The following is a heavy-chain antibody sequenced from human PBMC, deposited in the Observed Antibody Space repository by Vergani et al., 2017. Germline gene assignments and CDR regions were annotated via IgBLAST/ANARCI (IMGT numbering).Heavy chain of an antibody. D-gene: IGHD6-6*01. CDR3: AKDLGTSSGGGWFDP. Sequence: EVQLEESGGGLVLPGRSLRLSCVASGFTSAGYAMHWVRQAPGKGLEWVSGISWNSNSIGYADSVKGRFTISRDNAKNSLYLKMNSLRAEDTALYYCAKDLGTSSGGGWFDPWGQETLVTASS. CDR2: ISWNSNSI. CDR1: GFTSAGYA. J-gene: IGHJ5*02. V-gene: IGHV3-9*02.